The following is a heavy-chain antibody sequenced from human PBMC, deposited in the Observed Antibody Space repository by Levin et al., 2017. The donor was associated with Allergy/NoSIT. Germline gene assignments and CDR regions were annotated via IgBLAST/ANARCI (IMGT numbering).Heavy chain of an antibody. D-gene: IGHD3-9*01. Sequence: GGSLRLSCAASGFTFSSYGMHWVRQAPGKGLEWVAVISYDGSNKYYADSVKGRFTISRDNSKNTLYLQMNSLRAEDTAVYYCAKDALLYYDILTGYPSDYFDYWGQGTLVTVSS. CDR2: ISYDGSNK. CDR3: AKDALLYYDILTGYPSDYFDY. V-gene: IGHV3-30*18. CDR1: GFTFSSYG. J-gene: IGHJ4*02.